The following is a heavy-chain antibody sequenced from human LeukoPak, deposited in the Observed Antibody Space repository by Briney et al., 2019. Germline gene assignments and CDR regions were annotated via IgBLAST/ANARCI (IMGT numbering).Heavy chain of an antibody. CDR1: GFTFSNFA. CDR2: ISSGGTTI. Sequence: GGSLRLSCEATGFTFSNFAMNWVRQAPGKGLEWISFISSGGTTISYAESVRGRFTISRDNARNSLFLQMNSLRVEDTAVYYCARDLMPYVDPEYFDHWGQGTLVTVSS. J-gene: IGHJ4*02. CDR3: ARDLMPYVDPEYFDH. D-gene: IGHD3-9*01. V-gene: IGHV3-48*03.